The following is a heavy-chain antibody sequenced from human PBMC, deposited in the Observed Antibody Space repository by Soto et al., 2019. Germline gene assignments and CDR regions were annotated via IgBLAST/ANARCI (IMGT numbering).Heavy chain of an antibody. CDR2: INHSGST. J-gene: IGHJ4*02. D-gene: IGHD3-16*01. CDR3: ARGRRSLSY. V-gene: IGHV4-34*01. CDR1: GGSFSGYY. Sequence: SETLSLTCAVYGGSFSGYYWSWIRQPPGKGLEWIGEINHSGSTNYYPSLKSRVTISVDTSKNQFSLKLSSVTAADTAVYYCARGRRSLSYWGQGTLVTVSS.